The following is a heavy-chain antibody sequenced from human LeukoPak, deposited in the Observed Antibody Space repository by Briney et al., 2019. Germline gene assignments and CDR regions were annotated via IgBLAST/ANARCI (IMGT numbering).Heavy chain of an antibody. Sequence: PGGSLRLSCAASGFTFSSYWMSWVRQAPGKGLEWVANIKRDGSEKYYVDSVKGRFTISRDNAKNSLYLQMNSLRAEDTAVYYCAGGGDSGTGYYYYYMDVWGKGTTVTVSS. V-gene: IGHV3-7*01. CDR3: AGGGDSGTGYYYYYMDV. CDR1: GFTFSSYW. CDR2: IKRDGSEK. D-gene: IGHD2-21*02. J-gene: IGHJ6*03.